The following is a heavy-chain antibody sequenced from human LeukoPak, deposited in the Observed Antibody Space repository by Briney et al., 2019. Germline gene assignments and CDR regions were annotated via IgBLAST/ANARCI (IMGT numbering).Heavy chain of an antibody. D-gene: IGHD5-24*01. CDR3: ARGGDGYNYNLDY. CDR2: IIPIFGTA. V-gene: IGHV1-69*05. CDR1: GGTFSSYA. J-gene: IGHJ4*02. Sequence: SVKVSCKASGGTFSSYAISWVRQAPGQGLEWMGGIIPIFGTANYAQKFQGRVTITTDESTSTAYMELSSLRSEDTAVYYCARGGDGYNYNLDYWGQGTLVTVSS.